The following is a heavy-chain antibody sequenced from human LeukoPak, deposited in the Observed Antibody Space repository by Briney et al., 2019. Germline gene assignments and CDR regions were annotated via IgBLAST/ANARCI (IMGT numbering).Heavy chain of an antibody. Sequence: GGSLRLSCAASGFTFSSYAMTWVRQAPGKGLEWVSTISGSVGGSGGSTFYADSVKGRFTISRDNSKNTLYLQMNSLRADDTAVYYCAKVDCDSPGCRRIDYWGQGTLVTVSS. J-gene: IGHJ4*02. CDR3: AKVDCDSPGCRRIDY. D-gene: IGHD3-22*01. CDR1: GFTFSSYA. V-gene: IGHV3-23*01. CDR2: ISGSVGGSGGST.